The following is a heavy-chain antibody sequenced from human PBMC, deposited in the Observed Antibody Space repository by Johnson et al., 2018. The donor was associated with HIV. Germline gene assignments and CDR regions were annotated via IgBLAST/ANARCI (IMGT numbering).Heavy chain of an antibody. D-gene: IGHD6-19*01. V-gene: IGHV3-66*03. CDR2: IYSGGST. CDR1: GFNVSGKY. Sequence: VQLVESGGGLIQPGGSLRLSCAASGFNVSGKYMTWVRQPPGKGLEWVSVIYSGGSTHYAESVKGRFTISRDSSKNTLYLQMGSLRVEDVAVYYCAREVVAGNKIDAFDIWGRGTMVTVSS. J-gene: IGHJ3*02. CDR3: AREVVAGNKIDAFDI.